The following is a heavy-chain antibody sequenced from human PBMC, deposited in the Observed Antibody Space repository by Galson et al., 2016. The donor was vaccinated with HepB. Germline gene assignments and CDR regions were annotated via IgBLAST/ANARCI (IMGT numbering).Heavy chain of an antibody. CDR2: ISYDGSNK. Sequence: SLRLSCAASGFIFSVYGVHWVRQTPGKGLEWVAVISYDGSNKYYEDSVEGRFTISRDNSKKTLYLQMNSLRAEDTAVYYCAKNLNYDIMTGYYANWYFDLWGRGTLVTVSS. CDR1: GFIFSVYG. J-gene: IGHJ2*01. V-gene: IGHV3-30*18. CDR3: AKNLNYDIMTGYYANWYFDL. D-gene: IGHD3-9*01.